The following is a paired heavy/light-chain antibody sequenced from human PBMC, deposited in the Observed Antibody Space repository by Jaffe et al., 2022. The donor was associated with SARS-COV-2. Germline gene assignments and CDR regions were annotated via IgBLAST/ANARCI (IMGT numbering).Light chain of an antibody. Sequence: EIVLTQSPDTLSLSPGEGATLSCRASQSVASNYVAWYQQKPGQAPRLLVYAASFRVTGIPDRFGGSGSGTDFTLTISRLEPEDFAVYYCQYYGNSPYTFGQGTKLEIK. J-gene: IGKJ2*01. CDR3: QYYGNSPYT. CDR1: QSVASNY. CDR2: AAS. V-gene: IGKV3-20*01.
Heavy chain of an antibody. CDR1: GFSLSGFW. CDR3: ARPYCSGSSCFSPPDY. J-gene: IGHJ4*02. D-gene: IGHD2-15*01. V-gene: IGHV3-74*03. CDR2: INSDGSST. Sequence: EVQLVQSGGGFVQPGGSLTLSCAASGFSLSGFWVHWVRQAPGKGLIWVSRINSDGSSTTYADFVKGRFTISRDNAKNTVSLQMNSLRSEDTAVYYCARPYCSGSSCFSPPDYWGQGTLVTVSS.